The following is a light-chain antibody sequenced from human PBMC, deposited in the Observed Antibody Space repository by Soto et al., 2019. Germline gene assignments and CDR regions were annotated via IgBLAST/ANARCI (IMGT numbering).Light chain of an antibody. J-gene: IGLJ3*02. CDR3: SSYTTSGTPV. CDR1: SSDVGGYNY. Sequence: QSALTQPASVSGSPGPSITISCTGTSSDVGGYNYLSWYQQHPGKAPRVMIYEVSNRPSGVSNRFSGSKSGNTASLTISGLQAEVEADYFCSSYTTSGTPVFGGGTKLTV. CDR2: EVS. V-gene: IGLV2-14*01.